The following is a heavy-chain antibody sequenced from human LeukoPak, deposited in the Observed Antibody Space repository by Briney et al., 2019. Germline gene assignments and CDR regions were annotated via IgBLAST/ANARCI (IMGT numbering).Heavy chain of an antibody. Sequence: ASVKVSCKASGYSFTSYYMHWVRQAPGQGLEWMGIINPSGGSTSCAQKFQGRVTMTSDMSTSTVYMELSSLRSEDTAVYYCARPSMIVVAKDAFDIWGQGTMVTVSS. V-gene: IGHV1-46*01. D-gene: IGHD3-22*01. CDR1: GYSFTSYY. CDR3: ARPSMIVVAKDAFDI. CDR2: INPSGGST. J-gene: IGHJ3*02.